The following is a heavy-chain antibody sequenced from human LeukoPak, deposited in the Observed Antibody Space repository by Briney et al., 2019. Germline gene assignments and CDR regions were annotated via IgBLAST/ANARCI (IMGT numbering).Heavy chain of an antibody. CDR2: IIPIFSTA. CDR1: GGTFSSYA. Sequence: SVKVSCKASGGTFSSYAIICVRQAPGQGLEWMGGIIPIFSTANYAQKFQGIVTITADESTSTAYMEPSSLRSEDTAVYYCERDGGYGSSGYWAQGTLVTVSS. CDR3: ERDGGYGSSGY. J-gene: IGHJ4*02. D-gene: IGHD2-15*01. V-gene: IGHV1-69*13.